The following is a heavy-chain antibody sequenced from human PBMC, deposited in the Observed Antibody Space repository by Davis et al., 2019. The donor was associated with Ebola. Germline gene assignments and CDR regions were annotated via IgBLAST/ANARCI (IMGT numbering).Heavy chain of an antibody. CDR1: GFTFSSYA. CDR2: ISGGGGST. CDR3: AKDDVVVTAIPAYFQH. D-gene: IGHD2-21*02. Sequence: GESLKISCAASGFTFSSYAMNWVRQAPGKGLEWVSAISGGGGSTYYADSVKGRFTISRDNSKNTLYLQMNSLRAEDTAVYYCAKDDVVVTAIPAYFQHWGQGTLVTVSS. V-gene: IGHV3-23*01. J-gene: IGHJ1*01.